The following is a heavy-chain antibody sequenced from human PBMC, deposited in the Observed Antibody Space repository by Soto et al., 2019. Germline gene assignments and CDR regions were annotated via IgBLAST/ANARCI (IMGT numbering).Heavy chain of an antibody. CDR3: ARGDLYYYDSSGYPNYFDY. Sequence: SETLSLTCTVSGGSISSGDYYWSWIRQPPGKGLEWIGYIYYSGSTYYNPSLKSRVTISVDRSKNQFSLKLSSVTAADTAVYYCARGDLYYYDSSGYPNYFDYWGQGTLVTVSS. D-gene: IGHD3-22*01. V-gene: IGHV4-30-4*01. J-gene: IGHJ4*02. CDR1: GGSISSGDYY. CDR2: IYYSGST.